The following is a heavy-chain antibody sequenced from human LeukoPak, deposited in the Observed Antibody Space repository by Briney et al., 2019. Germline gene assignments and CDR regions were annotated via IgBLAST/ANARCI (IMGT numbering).Heavy chain of an antibody. CDR1: GFTFSSFA. CDR2: ISGSGGST. V-gene: IGHV3-23*01. J-gene: IGHJ4*02. D-gene: IGHD6-13*01. CDR3: AKGPKQQLVGSRGKYFDY. Sequence: GGSLRLSCAASGFTFSSFAMSWVRQAPGKGLEWVSFISGSGGSTHYADSVKGRFTISRDNSKNTLYLQMNSLRADDTAVYYCAKGPKQQLVGSRGKYFDYWGQGTLVTVSS.